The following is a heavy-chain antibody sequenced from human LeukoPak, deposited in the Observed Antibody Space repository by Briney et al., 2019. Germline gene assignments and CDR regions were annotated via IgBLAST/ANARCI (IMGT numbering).Heavy chain of an antibody. CDR3: AIAGYSVLGYYYYGMDV. Sequence: SETLSLTCTVSGGSISSSCYYWGWLHPPPGKGLEWIGSIYYSGSTYYNPSLKSRLTISVDTSKNQFSLKLSSVTAADTAVYYCAIAGYSVLGYYYYGMDVGGQRTTLTVSS. CDR1: GGSISSSCYY. V-gene: IGHV4-39*07. J-gene: IGHJ6*02. D-gene: IGHD2-15*01. CDR2: IYYSGST.